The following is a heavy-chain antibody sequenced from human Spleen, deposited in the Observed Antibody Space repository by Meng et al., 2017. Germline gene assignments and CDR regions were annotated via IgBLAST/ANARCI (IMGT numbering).Heavy chain of an antibody. V-gene: IGHV4-34*01. D-gene: IGHD4-11*01. CDR3: ARGPTTMAHDFDY. CDR2: INHSGST. J-gene: IGHJ4*02. Sequence: QVLLKQGGAGMLKPAETLSLTCAVDGGSFSDYYWSWIRQPPGKGLEWIGEINHSGSTNYNPSLESRATISVDTSQNNLSLKLSSVTAADSAVYYCARGPTTMAHDFDYWGQGTLVTVSS. CDR1: GGSFSDYY.